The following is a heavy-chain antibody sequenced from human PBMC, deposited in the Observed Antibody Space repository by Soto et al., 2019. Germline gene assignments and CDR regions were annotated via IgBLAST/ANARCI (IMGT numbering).Heavy chain of an antibody. D-gene: IGHD2-2*02. Sequence: PVGSLRLSCAASGFTFSSYAMSWVRQAPGKGLEWVSAISGSGGSTYYADSVRGRFTISRDNSKNTLYLQMNSLRAEDTAVYYCAKDSYCSSTSCFTYYYYGMDVWGQGTTVTVSS. CDR3: AKDSYCSSTSCFTYYYYGMDV. J-gene: IGHJ6*02. CDR1: GFTFSSYA. CDR2: ISGSGGST. V-gene: IGHV3-23*01.